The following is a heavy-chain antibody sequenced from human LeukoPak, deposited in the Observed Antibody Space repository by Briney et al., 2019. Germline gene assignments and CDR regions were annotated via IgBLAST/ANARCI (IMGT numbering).Heavy chain of an antibody. Sequence: GGSLRLSCAASGFTFSSYAMHWVRQAPGKGLEWVAVISYDGSNKYYADSVKGRFTISRDNSKNTLYLQMNSLRAEDTAVYYCARDGSWYDAFDIWGQGTMVTVSS. CDR3: ARDGSWYDAFDI. CDR2: ISYDGSNK. V-gene: IGHV3-30-3*01. CDR1: GFTFSSYA. D-gene: IGHD6-13*01. J-gene: IGHJ3*02.